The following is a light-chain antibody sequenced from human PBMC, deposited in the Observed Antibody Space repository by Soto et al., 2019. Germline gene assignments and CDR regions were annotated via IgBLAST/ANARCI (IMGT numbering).Light chain of an antibody. CDR2: DAS. V-gene: IGKV3-11*01. CDR1: QSVSSY. CDR3: QQRSHWPT. Sequence: EIVLTQSPANLSLSPGERATLSCRASQSVSSYLAWYQQKPGQTPRLLIYDASNRATGIPVRFSGSGSGTDFTLTINSLEPEDFAVYCCQQRSHWPTFGQGTKLEI. J-gene: IGKJ2*01.